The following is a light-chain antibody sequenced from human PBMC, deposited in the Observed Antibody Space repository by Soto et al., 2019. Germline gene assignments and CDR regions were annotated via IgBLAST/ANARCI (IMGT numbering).Light chain of an antibody. V-gene: IGLV1-47*01. CDR3: TVWDDSLRGRL. CDR1: SYNIESNF. Sequence: QSALTQPPSASGTPGQRVTISCSGSSYNIESNFVYWYQQFPGTAPRLLIYRNNQRPSGVPDRFSGSKSGTSASLAISALRSEDEADYYCTVWDDSLRGRLFGGGTKVTVL. J-gene: IGLJ2*01. CDR2: RNN.